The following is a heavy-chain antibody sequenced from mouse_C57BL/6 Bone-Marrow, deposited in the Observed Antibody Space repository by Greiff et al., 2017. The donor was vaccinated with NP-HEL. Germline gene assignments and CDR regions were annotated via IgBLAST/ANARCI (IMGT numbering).Heavy chain of an antibody. Sequence: QVQLKQPGAELVMPGASVKLSCKASGYTFTSYWMHWVKQRPGQGLEWIGEIDPSDSYTKYNQKFKGKSTLTVEKSSSTAYMQLSSLTSEDSAFYYYARDSNYFDWYFYVWGTGTTATLSS. V-gene: IGHV1-69*01. CDR2: IDPSDSYT. D-gene: IGHD2-5*01. CDR3: ARDSNYFDWYFYV. CDR1: GYTFTSYW. J-gene: IGHJ1*03.